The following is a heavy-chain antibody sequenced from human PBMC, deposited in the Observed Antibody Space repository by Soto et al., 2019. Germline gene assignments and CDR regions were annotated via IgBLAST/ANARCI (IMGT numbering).Heavy chain of an antibody. CDR3: ARDTAAGTFDF. J-gene: IGHJ4*02. CDR1: GYTFSSYA. Sequence: ASVKVSCKASGYTFSSYAMHWVRQAPGQRLEWMGWINAGYGNTKSSQKFQDRVTISRDTSASTAYMELTSLRSEDTAVYYCARDTAAGTFDFWGQATLLTVSS. V-gene: IGHV1-3*01. D-gene: IGHD1-1*01. CDR2: INAGYGNT.